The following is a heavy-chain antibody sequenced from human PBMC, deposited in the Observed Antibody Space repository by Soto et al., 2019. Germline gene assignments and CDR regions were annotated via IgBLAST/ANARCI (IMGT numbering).Heavy chain of an antibody. CDR2: INSDGSST. CDR1: AFTFSSYW. V-gene: IGHV3-74*01. CDR3: ASLEIAVAGHFDY. J-gene: IGHJ4*02. Sequence: PGGALRLSGAASAFTFSSYWMHWVRQAPENGLVWVSRINSDGSSTSYADSVKGRLTISRANAKNTRYLQMNSLREADTAVYYCASLEIAVAGHFDYWGQGSMVTVSS. D-gene: IGHD6-19*01.